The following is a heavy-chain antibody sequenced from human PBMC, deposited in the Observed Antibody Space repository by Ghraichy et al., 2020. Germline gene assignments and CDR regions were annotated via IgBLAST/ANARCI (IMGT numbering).Heavy chain of an antibody. CDR1: GFTFSSYG. V-gene: IGHV3-30*02. Sequence: GGSLRLSCAASGFTFSSYGMHWVRQAPGKGLEWVAFIRYDGSNKYYADSVKGRFTISRDNSKNTLDLQMNSLRAEDTAVYYCAKDYIGYCSSTSCNGIDYWGQGTLVTVSS. CDR2: IRYDGSNK. CDR3: AKDYIGYCSSTSCNGIDY. D-gene: IGHD2-2*01. J-gene: IGHJ4*02.